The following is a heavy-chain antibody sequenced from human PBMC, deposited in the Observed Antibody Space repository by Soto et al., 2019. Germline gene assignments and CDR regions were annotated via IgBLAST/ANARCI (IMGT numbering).Heavy chain of an antibody. V-gene: IGHV3-23*01. CDR1: GFTFSSYA. Sequence: PGGSLRLSCAASGFTFSSYAMSWVRQAPGKGLEWVSAISGSGGSTYYADSVKGRFTISRDNSKNTLYLQMNSLRAEDTAVYYCAKDLSLWFGELFLAQNGAFDIWGQGTMVTVSS. CDR3: AKDLSLWFGELFLAQNGAFDI. D-gene: IGHD3-10*01. J-gene: IGHJ3*02. CDR2: ISGSGGST.